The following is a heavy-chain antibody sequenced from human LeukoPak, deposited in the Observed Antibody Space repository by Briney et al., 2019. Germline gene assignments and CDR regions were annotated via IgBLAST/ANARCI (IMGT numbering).Heavy chain of an antibody. CDR3: SRGEVDGPDFDY. CDR1: GGTFSSYA. V-gene: IGHV1-2*02. CDR2: INPNSAT. J-gene: IGHJ4*02. D-gene: IGHD1-26*01. Sequence: ASVKVSCKAFGGTFSSYAISWVRQAPGQGLEWMGWINPNSATNYAQKFQGRVTMTRDTPTSTAYMELSRLTSDDMAVYYCSRGEVDGPDFDYWGQGTLVTVSS.